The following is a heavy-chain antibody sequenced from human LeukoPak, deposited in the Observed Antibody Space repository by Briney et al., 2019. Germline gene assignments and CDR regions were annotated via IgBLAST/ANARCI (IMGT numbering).Heavy chain of an antibody. V-gene: IGHV3-21*01. CDR1: GFTFSSYS. CDR3: ARVLGNYYYMDV. J-gene: IGHJ6*03. CDR2: ISYSSRYI. Sequence: TGGSLRLSCAASGFTFSSYSMNWVRQAPGKGLEWVSSISYSSRYIYSADSVKGRFTISRDNAKNSLYLQMNSLRAEDTAVYYCARVLGNYYYMDVWGKGTTVTVSS.